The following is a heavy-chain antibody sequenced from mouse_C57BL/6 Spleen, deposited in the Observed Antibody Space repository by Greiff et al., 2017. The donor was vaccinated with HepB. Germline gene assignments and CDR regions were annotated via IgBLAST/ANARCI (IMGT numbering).Heavy chain of an antibody. Sequence: EVQGVESGEGLVKPGGSLKLSCAASGFTFSSYAMSWVRQTPEKRLEWVAYISSGGDYIYYADTVKGRFTISRDNARNTLYLQMSSLKSEDTAMYYCTRDGVTTVRYFDVWGTGTTVTVSS. CDR3: TRDGVTTVRYFDV. J-gene: IGHJ1*03. D-gene: IGHD1-1*01. V-gene: IGHV5-9-1*02. CDR1: GFTFSSYA. CDR2: ISSGGDYI.